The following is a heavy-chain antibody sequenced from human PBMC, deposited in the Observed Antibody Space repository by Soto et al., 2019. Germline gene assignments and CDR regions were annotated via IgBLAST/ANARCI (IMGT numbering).Heavy chain of an antibody. CDR3: ARWVVVVNAITYYYGMDV. V-gene: IGHV1-69*06. CDR1: GGTFSGYA. J-gene: IGHJ6*02. D-gene: IGHD2-21*01. Sequence: GXSVKVSCTASGGTFSGYASRWVRQAPGQGLEWMGGIIPIFGTANYAQKFQGRVTITADKSTSTAYMELSSLRYEDTAVYYCARWVVVVNAITYYYGMDVWGQGTTVTVSS. CDR2: IIPIFGTA.